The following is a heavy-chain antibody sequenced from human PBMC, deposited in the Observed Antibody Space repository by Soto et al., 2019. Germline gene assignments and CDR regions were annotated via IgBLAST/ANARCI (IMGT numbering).Heavy chain of an antibody. D-gene: IGHD2-21*02. CDR3: TTRMTAPFEY. Sequence: PGGSLRLSCVASGFTFSHYTLNWVRRAPGKGLEWVSTISDRPTGHTHYAESVRGRFTISRDDSRDTVFLQMDSLRAEDTAVYYWTTRMTAPFEYRGQGVLVTVSS. CDR1: GFTFSHYT. J-gene: IGHJ4*02. CDR2: ISDRPTGHT. V-gene: IGHV3-23*01.